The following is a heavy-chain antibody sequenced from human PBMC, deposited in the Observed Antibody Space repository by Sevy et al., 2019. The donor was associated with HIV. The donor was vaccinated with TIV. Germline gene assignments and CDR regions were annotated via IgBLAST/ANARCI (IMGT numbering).Heavy chain of an antibody. V-gene: IGHV4-4*07. CDR2: INTSGST. CDR1: GDSFSSYF. D-gene: IGHD2-2*01. J-gene: IGHJ4*02. Sequence: SETLSLTCTVSGDSFSSYFWAWIRQPAGKGLEWIGRINTSGSTNYNPSLKSRVTMSVDTSKSQFSLKVTSLTAADTAIYFCARSNWVPATNGFSKSYYFDYWGQGSLVTVSS. CDR3: ARSNWVPATNGFSKSYYFDY.